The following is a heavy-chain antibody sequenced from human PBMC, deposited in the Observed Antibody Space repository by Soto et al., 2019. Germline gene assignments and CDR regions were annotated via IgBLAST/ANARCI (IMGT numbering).Heavy chain of an antibody. CDR3: ARESFYGGDFEY. CDR2: IYYSGTT. J-gene: IGHJ4*02. CDR1: GDYITSGDYY. V-gene: IGHV4-30-4*01. Sequence: QVQLQESGPGLVKPSQTLSLTCTVSGDYITSGDYYWSWIRQSPGKGLQWIGYIYYSGTTYYNPSLKSQITIAIDTSKNQFSLKLRSVTAADTAIYYCARESFYGGDFEYWGQGSLVTVSS. D-gene: IGHD4-17*01.